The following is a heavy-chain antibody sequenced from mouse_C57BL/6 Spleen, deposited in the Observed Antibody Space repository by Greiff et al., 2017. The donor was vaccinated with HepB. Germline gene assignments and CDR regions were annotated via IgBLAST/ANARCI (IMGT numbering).Heavy chain of an antibody. J-gene: IGHJ3*01. CDR3: TRRNYGSSYAAWFAY. Sequence: LQESGAELVRPGASVTLSCKASGYTFTDYEMHWVKQTPVHGLEWIGAIDPETGGTAYNQKFKGKAILTADKSSSTAYMELRSLTSEDSAVYYCTRRNYGSSYAAWFAYWGQGTLVTVSA. V-gene: IGHV1-15*01. CDR2: IDPETGGT. CDR1: GYTFTDYE. D-gene: IGHD1-1*01.